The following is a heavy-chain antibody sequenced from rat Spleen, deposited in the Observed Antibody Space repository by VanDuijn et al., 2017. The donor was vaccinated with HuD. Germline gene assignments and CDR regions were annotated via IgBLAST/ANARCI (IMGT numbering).Heavy chain of an antibody. CDR1: GFTFKNFW. V-gene: IGHV5-31*01. J-gene: IGHJ2*01. Sequence: EVQLVESGGGLMQPGKSLKVSCVASGFTFKNFWMAWIRQAPGKGLEWFSSITTTGGSTYYSGSVKGRFTISRDNAKSTLYLQMDSLRSEDTATYYCAKSRFYYYDGGYYCFNYWGQGVMVTVSS. CDR3: AKSRFYYYDGGYYCFNY. CDR2: ITTTGGST. D-gene: IGHD1-12*02.